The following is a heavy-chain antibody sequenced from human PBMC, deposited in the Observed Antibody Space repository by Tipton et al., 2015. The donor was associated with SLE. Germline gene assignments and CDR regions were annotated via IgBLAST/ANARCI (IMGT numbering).Heavy chain of an antibody. Sequence: SLRLSCATSGFNFRSYAMSWVRQAPGKGLQWVSTINGPGNRLHYADSVKGRFTISRDESKNTVHLQMNSLTADDTAVYYCAKDKDMYDSHPAYWGQGTLVTVSS. CDR1: GFNFRSYA. D-gene: IGHD3-3*01. V-gene: IGHV3-23*01. CDR2: INGPGNRL. J-gene: IGHJ4*02. CDR3: AKDKDMYDSHPAY.